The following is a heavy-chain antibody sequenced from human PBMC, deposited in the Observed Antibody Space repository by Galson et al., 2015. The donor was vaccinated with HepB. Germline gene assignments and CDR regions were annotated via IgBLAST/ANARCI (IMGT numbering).Heavy chain of an antibody. V-gene: IGHV2-70*11. D-gene: IGHD6-19*01. J-gene: IGHJ6*02. CDR2: IDWDGDK. Sequence: PALVKPTQPLTLTCTFSGFSLSTSGMCVSWIRQPPGKALEWLARIDWDGDKYYNISLKTRLTISKDTSKNQVVLTLTNTDPVDTATYYCARIRAEAGISYLHFYGMDVWGQGTTVIVSS. CDR1: GFSLSTSGMC. CDR3: ARIRAEAGISYLHFYGMDV.